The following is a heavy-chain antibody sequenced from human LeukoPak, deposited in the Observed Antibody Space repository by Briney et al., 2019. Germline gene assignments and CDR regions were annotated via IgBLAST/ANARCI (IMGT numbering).Heavy chain of an antibody. Sequence: PSGTLSLTCTVSGGSISTYYWSWIRQPPGKGPEWIGYIYTSGSTNYNPSLKSRVTMSVDTSKNQFYLMLSSVTAADTAVYFCARSNIAGYYYYMDVWGTGTPVTVSS. D-gene: IGHD2/OR15-2a*01. CDR2: IYTSGST. CDR3: ARSNIAGYYYYMDV. CDR1: GGSISTYY. V-gene: IGHV4-4*09. J-gene: IGHJ6*03.